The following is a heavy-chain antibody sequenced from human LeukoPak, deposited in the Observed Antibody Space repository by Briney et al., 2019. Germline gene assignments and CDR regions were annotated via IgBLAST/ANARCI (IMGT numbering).Heavy chain of an antibody. D-gene: IGHD2-2*01. CDR1: GFTFSGSA. Sequence: PGGSLRLSCAASGFTFSGSAMHWVRQASGKGLEWVGRIRSKANSYATAYAASVKGRFTISRDDSKNTAYLQMNSLKTEDTAVYYCTSIYGSSTSCYCYSGQGTLVTVSS. J-gene: IGHJ4*01. CDR2: IRSKANSYAT. V-gene: IGHV3-73*01. CDR3: TSIYGSSTSCYCY.